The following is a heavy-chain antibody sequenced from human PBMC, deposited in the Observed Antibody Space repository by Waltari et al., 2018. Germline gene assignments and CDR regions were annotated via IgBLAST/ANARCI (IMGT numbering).Heavy chain of an antibody. CDR2: ISGSGGST. CDR1: GFTFSSYA. V-gene: IGHV3-23*01. D-gene: IGHD3-3*01. Sequence: EVQLLESGGGLVQPGGSLRLSCAASGFTFSSYAMSWVRQAPGKGLEWVSAISGSGGSTYYADSVKGRFTISRDNSKNTLYLKMNSLRAEDTAVYYCAKDLNEYDFWSAIRGGFDYWGQGTLVTVSS. CDR3: AKDLNEYDFWSAIRGGFDY. J-gene: IGHJ4*02.